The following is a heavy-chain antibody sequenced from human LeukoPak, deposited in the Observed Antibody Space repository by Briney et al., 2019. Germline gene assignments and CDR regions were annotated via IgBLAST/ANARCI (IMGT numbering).Heavy chain of an antibody. Sequence: KPSETLSLTCSVSGGSISSSTYYWGWLRQPPGKGLEWIGSIYYSVSTLYNPSLKSRVTISVDTSKNQFSLKLSSVTAEDTAVYYCARASGGYDPFDSWGQGTLVTVSS. CDR1: GGSISSSTYY. D-gene: IGHD5-12*01. J-gene: IGHJ4*02. CDR2: IYYSVST. CDR3: ARASGGYDPFDS. V-gene: IGHV4-39*01.